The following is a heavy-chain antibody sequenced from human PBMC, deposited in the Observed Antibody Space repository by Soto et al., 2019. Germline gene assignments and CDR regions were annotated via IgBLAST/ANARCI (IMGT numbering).Heavy chain of an antibody. D-gene: IGHD5-18*01. V-gene: IGHV3-23*01. CDR2: ISGSGGST. Sequence: EVQLLESGGGLVQPGGSLRLSCAASGFTFSSYAMSWVLQAPGKGLEWVSAISGSGGSTYYADSVKGRFTISRDNSKNTLYLQMNSLRAEDTAVYYCAKDPTAMVAFDYWGQGTLVTVSS. J-gene: IGHJ4*02. CDR1: GFTFSSYA. CDR3: AKDPTAMVAFDY.